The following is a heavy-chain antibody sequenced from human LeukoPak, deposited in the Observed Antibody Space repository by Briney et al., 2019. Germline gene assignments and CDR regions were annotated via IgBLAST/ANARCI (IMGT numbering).Heavy chain of an antibody. CDR2: IYYSGST. Sequence: SETLSLTCTVSGGSISTFYWSWIRQPPGKGLEWIGYIYYSGSTNYNPSLKSRVTISVDTSKNQFSLKLSSVTAADTAVYYCARDMGVTGESYFDYWGQGTLVTVSS. J-gene: IGHJ4*02. D-gene: IGHD3-10*01. V-gene: IGHV4-59*01. CDR3: ARDMGVTGESYFDY. CDR1: GGSISTFY.